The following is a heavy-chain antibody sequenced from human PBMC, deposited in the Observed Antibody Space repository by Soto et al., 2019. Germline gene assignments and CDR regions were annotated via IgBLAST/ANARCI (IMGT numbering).Heavy chain of an antibody. V-gene: IGHV4-31*03. D-gene: IGHD3-9*01. J-gene: IGHJ4*02. CDR3: ARATGTLRSRNCDY. Sequence: LSLTCSVSGGSISTVGHYWTWIRQPPGKGLEWIGSIYHTGSTYYSKSLRSRLTISIDTSKSQFSLRLSSVTAADTAVYYCARATGTLRSRNCDYWGQGSLVTVSS. CDR2: IYHTGST. CDR1: GGSISTVGHY.